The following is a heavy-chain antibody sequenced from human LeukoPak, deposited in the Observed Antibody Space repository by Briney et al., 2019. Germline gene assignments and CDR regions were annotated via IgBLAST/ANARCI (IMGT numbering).Heavy chain of an antibody. CDR1: GFTFSTYS. CDR3: AREPGPLIARPYNWFDP. D-gene: IGHD3-22*01. CDR2: ISSSSNYI. Sequence: GGSLRLSCAASGFTFSTYSMNWVRQAPGKGLEWVSSISSSSNYIYYADSVKGRFIISRDNAKNSLYLQMNSLRAEDTAVYYCAREPGPLIARPYNWFDPWGQGTLVTVSS. J-gene: IGHJ5*02. V-gene: IGHV3-21*01.